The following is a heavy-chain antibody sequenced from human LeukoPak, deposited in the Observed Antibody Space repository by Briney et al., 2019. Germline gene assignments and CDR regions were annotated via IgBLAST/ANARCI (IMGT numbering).Heavy chain of an antibody. CDR1: GFTCTSYW. D-gene: IGHD2-15*01. Sequence: AGESLKISCEGAGFTCTSYWSGGGRPLRGEGLGWMGIVYPSDSDTRYSPSFRGQVTISADKSVNTAYLQWSSLKASDTAMYYCTRYGGTSARFSDYWGQGTLVTVSS. CDR3: TRYGGTSARFSDY. J-gene: IGHJ4*02. V-gene: IGHV5-51*01. CDR2: VYPSDSDT.